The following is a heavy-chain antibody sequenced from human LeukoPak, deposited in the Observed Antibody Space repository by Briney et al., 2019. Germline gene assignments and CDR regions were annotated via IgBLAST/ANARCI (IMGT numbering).Heavy chain of an antibody. CDR2: INHSGST. CDR3: ARGSNYGY. Sequence: SETLSLTCAVYGGSFSGYYWSWIRQPPGKGLGRIGEINHSGSTNYNPSLKSRVTISVDTSKNQFSLKLSSVTAADTAVYYCARGSNYGYWGQGTLVTVSS. V-gene: IGHV4-34*01. D-gene: IGHD4-11*01. J-gene: IGHJ4*02. CDR1: GGSFSGYY.